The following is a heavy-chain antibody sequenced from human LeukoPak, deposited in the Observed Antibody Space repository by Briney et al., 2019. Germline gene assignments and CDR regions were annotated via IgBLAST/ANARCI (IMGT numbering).Heavy chain of an antibody. J-gene: IGHJ5*02. CDR2: ISGSGGST. D-gene: IGHD1-1*01. CDR3: AKDQRMVERLGWFDP. V-gene: IGHV3-23*01. CDR1: GFTFSSYA. Sequence: GGSLRLSCAASGFTFSSYAMSWVRQAPGKGLEWVSAISGSGGSTYYADSVKGRFTISRDNSKNTLYLQMNSLRAEATAVYYCAKDQRMVERLGWFDPWGQGTLVTVSS.